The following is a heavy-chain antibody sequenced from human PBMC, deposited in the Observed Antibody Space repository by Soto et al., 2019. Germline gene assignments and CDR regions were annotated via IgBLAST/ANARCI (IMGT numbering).Heavy chain of an antibody. CDR2: SYSSGST. V-gene: IGHV4-4*07. CDR1: GGSISTYD. D-gene: IGHD3-10*01. Sequence: SDTLCLTCTVSGGSISTYDWSWIRQPPGKGLEWIGRSYSSGSTNYNPSLKSRVMISVDTPKNHFSLKTSFVTAADTAVYYCAREGKGVPYPFAYWGQGTLVTVSS. J-gene: IGHJ4*02. CDR3: AREGKGVPYPFAY.